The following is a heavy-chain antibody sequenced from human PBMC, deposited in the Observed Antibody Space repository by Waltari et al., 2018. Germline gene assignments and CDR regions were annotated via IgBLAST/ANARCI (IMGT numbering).Heavy chain of an antibody. CDR2: VNPNRGHT. CDR1: GYTFTGYD. D-gene: IGHD1-1*01. Sequence: QVQLVQSGTEVKMPGASVKVSCKASGYTFTGYDITWVRQATGQGLEWIGWVNPNRGHTDSAPKFQGRVFMTRSNSISTGYMELSNLRSEDTAMYYCSIGTGGAFDHWGQGTLVTVSS. CDR3: SIGTGGAFDH. J-gene: IGHJ4*02. V-gene: IGHV1-8*01.